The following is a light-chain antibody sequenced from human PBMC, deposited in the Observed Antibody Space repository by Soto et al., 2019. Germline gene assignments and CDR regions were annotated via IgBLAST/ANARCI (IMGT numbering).Light chain of an antibody. Sequence: QSVLTQPPSASGTPGQRVTISCSGSSSNIGSNPVNWYQQLPGTAPKLLIYTNNQRPSGVPDRFSGSKSGTSASLAISGLQSEYEADYYCATWDDSLSGPVFGGGTKVTVL. CDR1: SSNIGSNP. CDR3: ATWDDSLSGPV. V-gene: IGLV1-44*01. CDR2: TNN. J-gene: IGLJ3*02.